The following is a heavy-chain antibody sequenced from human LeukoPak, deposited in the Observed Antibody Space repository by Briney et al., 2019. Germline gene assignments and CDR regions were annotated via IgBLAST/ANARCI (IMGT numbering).Heavy chain of an antibody. V-gene: IGHV3-30*18. CDR2: ISYDGSNK. CDR1: GFTFSSYG. D-gene: IGHD6-13*01. J-gene: IGHJ6*04. Sequence: GGSLRLSCAASGFTFSSYGMHWVRQAPGKGLEWVAVISYDGSNKYYADSVKGRFTISRDNSKNTLYLQMNSLRAEDTAVYYCAKPLYGSGSPSPNRHYYYGMDVWGKGTTVTVSS. CDR3: AKPLYGSGSPSPNRHYYYGMDV.